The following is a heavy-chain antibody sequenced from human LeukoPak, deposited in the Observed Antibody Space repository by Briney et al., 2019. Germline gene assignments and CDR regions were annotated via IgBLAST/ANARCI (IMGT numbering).Heavy chain of an antibody. CDR1: GGSISSYY. V-gene: IGHV4-4*07. D-gene: IGHD3-10*01. CDR2: MYTSGST. CDR3: ARDTGYYFGSGNYLYYFDY. J-gene: IGHJ4*02. Sequence: PSETLSLTRTVFGGSISSYYWSWIRQPAGKGLEWIGRMYTSGSTNYNPSLKSRVTMSVDTSTNQFYLKLSSVTAADTAVYYCARDTGYYFGSGNYLYYFDYWGQGTLVTVSS.